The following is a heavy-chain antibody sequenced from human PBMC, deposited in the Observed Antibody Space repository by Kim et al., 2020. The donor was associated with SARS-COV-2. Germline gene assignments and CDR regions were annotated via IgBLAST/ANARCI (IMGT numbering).Heavy chain of an antibody. CDR3: ARAYDFWSGSQKGNWFDT. Sequence: SETLSLTCAVYGGSFSGYYWSWIRQPPGKGLEWIGEINHSGGTNYNPSLKSRVTISVDTSKNQFSLKLSSVTDADTAVYYCARAYDFWSGSQKGNWFDTWGQATLLTVSS. CDR2: INHSGGT. D-gene: IGHD3-3*01. J-gene: IGHJ5*02. V-gene: IGHV4-34*01. CDR1: GGSFSGYY.